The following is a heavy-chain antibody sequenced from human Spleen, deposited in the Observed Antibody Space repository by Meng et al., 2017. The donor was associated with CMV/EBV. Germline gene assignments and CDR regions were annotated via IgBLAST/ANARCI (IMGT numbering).Heavy chain of an antibody. Sequence: KVSCKGSGYSFTKFWTGWVRQTPGKGLEWMGIIYPLDSDTKYSPSFQGQVIISVDKSFSTAYLQWSSLKASDTAIYYCARLHDFSSGYPPRFFDYWGQGTLVTV. V-gene: IGHV5-51*01. D-gene: IGHD3-3*01. CDR3: ARLHDFSSGYPPRFFDY. CDR2: IYPLDSDT. J-gene: IGHJ4*02. CDR1: GYSFTKFW.